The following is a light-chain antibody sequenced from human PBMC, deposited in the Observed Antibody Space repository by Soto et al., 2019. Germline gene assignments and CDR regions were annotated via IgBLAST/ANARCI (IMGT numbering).Light chain of an antibody. Sequence: TVTISCSGSNSNIGNNYVSWYQQLPGTAPKLLIYDNNKRPSEIPDRFSGSKSGPSATLGITGLQTGDEADYYCGTWDSSLSAGVFGTGTKVTVL. V-gene: IGLV1-51*01. CDR2: DNN. CDR3: GTWDSSLSAGV. CDR1: NSNIGNNY. J-gene: IGLJ1*01.